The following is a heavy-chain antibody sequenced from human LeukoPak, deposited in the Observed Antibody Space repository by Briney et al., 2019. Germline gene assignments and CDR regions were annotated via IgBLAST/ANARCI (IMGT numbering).Heavy chain of an antibody. D-gene: IGHD1-7*01. CDR3: ATEPRWELYSFDI. CDR2: IRVSDGAR. V-gene: IGHV3-23*01. Sequence: GGSLRLSCVASGFTFPTYAMMWVRQAPGKGLGWVSSIRVSDGARFYADSVKGRFTTSRDNPKNTLFLQMNSLRAEDTAAYYCATEPRWELYSFDIWGQGTMVTVSS. J-gene: IGHJ3*02. CDR1: GFTFPTYA.